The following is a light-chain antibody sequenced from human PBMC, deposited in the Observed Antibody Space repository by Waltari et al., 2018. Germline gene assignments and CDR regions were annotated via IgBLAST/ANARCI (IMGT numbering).Light chain of an antibody. CDR3: MQALQTPRT. J-gene: IGKJ1*01. Sequence: IVMTQSRLSLPVTPGEPAYISCSSSQSLLHSNGYNYLDWYLQKPGQSPQLLIYLGSNRASGVPDRFSGSGSGTDFTLKISRVEAEDVGVYYCMQALQTPRTFGQGTKVEIK. CDR1: QSLLHSNGYNY. CDR2: LGS. V-gene: IGKV2-28*01.